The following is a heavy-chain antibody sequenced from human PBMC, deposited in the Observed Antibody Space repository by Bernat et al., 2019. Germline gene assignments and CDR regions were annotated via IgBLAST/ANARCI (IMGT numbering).Heavy chain of an antibody. Sequence: QVQLQQWGARLLKPSETLSPTCAVYGGSFSDYYSTWIRQPPGKGLEWIGEINHSGITNYNPSIRSRVTISQDTTKNQVSLRLNSVTAADTAVYYCARRDSDTEYYYYRLDVWGKGTTVTVSS. CDR3: ARRDSDTEYYYYRLDV. J-gene: IGHJ6*04. V-gene: IGHV4-34*01. CDR2: INHSGIT. CDR1: GGSFSDYY. D-gene: IGHD2-8*02.